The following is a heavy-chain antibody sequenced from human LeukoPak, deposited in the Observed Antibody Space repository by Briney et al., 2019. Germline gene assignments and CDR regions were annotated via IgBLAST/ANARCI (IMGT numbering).Heavy chain of an antibody. D-gene: IGHD5-24*01. V-gene: IGHV3-64*04. J-gene: IGHJ4*02. CDR2: ISGSGNGFSI. CDR3: AKGERWLQYYFDY. CDR1: GFVFSIYT. Sequence: PGGSLRLSCSASGFVFSIYTMYWVRQTPGKGPEYVSTISGSGNGFSIYYADSVKGRFTISRDDSKSILYLQMNSLRAEDTAVYYCAKGERWLQYYFDYWGQGALVTVSS.